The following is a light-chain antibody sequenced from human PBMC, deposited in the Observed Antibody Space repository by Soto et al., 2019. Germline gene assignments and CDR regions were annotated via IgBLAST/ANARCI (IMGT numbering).Light chain of an antibody. CDR1: QSISSY. CDR2: AAS. J-gene: IGKJ2*01. V-gene: IGKV1-39*01. CDR3: QQSYSPSFT. Sequence: DIPMTQSPSSLSASVGDRVTITCRASQSISSYLNWYQQKPGKAPKLLIYAASSLQTGVPSRFSGSGSGTDFTLTISSLQPEDFATYYCQQSYSPSFTFGQGTKLEIK.